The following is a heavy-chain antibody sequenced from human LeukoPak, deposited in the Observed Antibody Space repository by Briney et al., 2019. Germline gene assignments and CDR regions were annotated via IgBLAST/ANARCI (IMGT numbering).Heavy chain of an antibody. CDR3: AREGDDILTGYSFDAFDV. CDR2: MYISGST. D-gene: IGHD3-9*01. V-gene: IGHV4-4*07. Sequence: PSETLPLTCTVSGGPISSYYWSWIRQPAGKGLEWIGRMYISGSTNYNPSLKSRVTMSVDTSKNQFSLKLNSVTAADTAVYYCAREGDDILTGYSFDAFDVWGQGTMVTVSS. J-gene: IGHJ3*01. CDR1: GGPISSYY.